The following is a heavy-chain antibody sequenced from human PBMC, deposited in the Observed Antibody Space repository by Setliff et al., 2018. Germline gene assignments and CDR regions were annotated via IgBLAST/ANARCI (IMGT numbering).Heavy chain of an antibody. V-gene: IGHV1-3*02. CDR3: ARSTDSNGYYGFWFDP. Sequence: ASVKVSCKASGYTFTDKAIHWVRQAPGQRLEWMGWNHAGNGITEYSQDFQGRVSITRDTSASTAYMELRSLTSEDMAVYYCARSTDSNGYYGFWFDPWGQGNLVTVSS. CDR2: NHAGNGIT. CDR1: GYTFTDKA. J-gene: IGHJ5*02. D-gene: IGHD3-22*01.